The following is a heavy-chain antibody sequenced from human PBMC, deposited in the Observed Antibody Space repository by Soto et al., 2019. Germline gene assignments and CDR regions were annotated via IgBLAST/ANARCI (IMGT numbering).Heavy chain of an antibody. J-gene: IGHJ4*02. CDR1: GYTFTSYA. D-gene: IGHD5-18*01. Sequence: QVQLVQSGAEEKKPGASVKVSCKASGYTFTSYAMNWVRQAPGQRLEWMGWINAGNGNTKYSQKLQGRVTITRDTAASTAYMELSSLRSEDTAVYYCSSDPGYSYGHSWGQGTLVTVSS. V-gene: IGHV1-3*05. CDR2: INAGNGNT. CDR3: SSDPGYSYGHS.